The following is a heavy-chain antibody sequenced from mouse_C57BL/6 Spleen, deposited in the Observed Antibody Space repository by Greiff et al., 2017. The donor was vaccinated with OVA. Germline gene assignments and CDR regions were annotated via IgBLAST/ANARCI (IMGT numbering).Heavy chain of an antibody. CDR3: ARPGYGYDGFDY. J-gene: IGHJ2*01. Sequence: DVKLVESEGGLVQPGSSMKLSCTASGFTFSDYYMAWVRQVPEKGLEWVANINYDGSSTYYLDSLKSRFIISRDNAKNILYLQMSSLKSEDTATYYCARPGYGYDGFDYWGQGTTLTVSS. D-gene: IGHD2-2*01. V-gene: IGHV5-16*01. CDR2: INYDGSST. CDR1: GFTFSDYY.